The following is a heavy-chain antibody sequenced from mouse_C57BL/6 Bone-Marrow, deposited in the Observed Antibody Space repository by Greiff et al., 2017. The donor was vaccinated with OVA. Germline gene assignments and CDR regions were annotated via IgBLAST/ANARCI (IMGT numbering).Heavy chain of an antibody. D-gene: IGHD1-1*01. Sequence: QVQLKESGAELVRPGASVKLSCKASGYTFTDYYINWVKQRPGQGLEWIARIYPGSGNTYYNEKFKGKATLTAEKSSSTAYMQLSSLTSEDSAVYFCARVGMGSSLYAMDYWGQGTSVTVSS. CDR3: ARVGMGSSLYAMDY. CDR2: IYPGSGNT. V-gene: IGHV1-76*01. J-gene: IGHJ4*01. CDR1: GYTFTDYY.